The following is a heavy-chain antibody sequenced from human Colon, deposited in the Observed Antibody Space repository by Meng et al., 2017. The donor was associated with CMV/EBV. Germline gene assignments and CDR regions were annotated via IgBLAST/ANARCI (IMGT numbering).Heavy chain of an antibody. Sequence: SETLSLTCTVSGGSSSSFYWSWIRQSPGKGLEWVGDIYYSGSNYNPSLKSRVTMSVDTSKNRFPLSLSSVTAADTAVYYCARRRPPHDFGGKRGHYFDYWGQGTVVTVSS. CDR1: GGSSSSFY. CDR2: IYYSGS. V-gene: IGHV4-59*01. CDR3: ARRRPPHDFGGKRGHYFDY. D-gene: IGHD4-23*01. J-gene: IGHJ4*02.